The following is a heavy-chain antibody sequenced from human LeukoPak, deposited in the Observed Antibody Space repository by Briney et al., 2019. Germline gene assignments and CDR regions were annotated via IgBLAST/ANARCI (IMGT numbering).Heavy chain of an antibody. CDR1: GFTFGSYA. V-gene: IGHV3-15*01. J-gene: IGHJ4*02. Sequence: GGSLRLSCAASGFTFGSYAMTWVRQAPGTGLEWVGLTKIKTDDGTPDYAALVKGRFTISRDDSTNTVYLEMNSLETEDTAVYYCISGGGTADYWGQGTLVSVSS. D-gene: IGHD1-1*01. CDR2: TKIKTDDGTP. CDR3: ISGGGTADY.